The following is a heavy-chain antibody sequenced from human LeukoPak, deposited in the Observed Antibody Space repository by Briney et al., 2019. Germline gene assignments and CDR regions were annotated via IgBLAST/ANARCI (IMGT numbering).Heavy chain of an antibody. CDR2: IIPIFGIA. J-gene: IGHJ2*01. Sequence: ASVKVSCKASGGTFSSYAISWVRQAPGQGLEWMGRIIPIFGIANYAQKFQGRVTITADKSTSTAYMELSSLRSEDTAVYYCAREGEVEDGYKPQDRYFDLWGRGTLVTVSS. V-gene: IGHV1-69*04. CDR1: GGTFSSYA. CDR3: AREGEVEDGYKPQDRYFDL. D-gene: IGHD5-24*01.